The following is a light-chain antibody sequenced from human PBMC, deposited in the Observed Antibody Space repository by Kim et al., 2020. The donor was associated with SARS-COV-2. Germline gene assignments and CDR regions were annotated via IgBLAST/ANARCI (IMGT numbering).Light chain of an antibody. CDR3: MQALQTWT. CDR1: QSLLHSNGYNY. J-gene: IGKJ1*01. V-gene: IGKV2-28*01. CDR2: LGS. Sequence: DIVMTQSPLSLPVIPGEPASISCRSSQSLLHSNGYNYLDWYLQKPGQSPQLLIYLGSNRVSGVPDRFSGSGSGADFTLKISRVEAEDVGVYYCMQALQTWTFGQGTKVDIK.